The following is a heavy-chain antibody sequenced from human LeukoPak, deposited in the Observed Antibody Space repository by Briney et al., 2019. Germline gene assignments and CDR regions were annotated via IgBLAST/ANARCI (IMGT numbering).Heavy chain of an antibody. Sequence: GASVKVSCKASGYTFTSYGINWVRQATGQGLEWMGWMNPNSGNTGYAQKFQGRVTITRNTSISTAYMELSSLRSEDTAVYYCARRAGRLHDPYYFDYWGQGTLVTVSS. V-gene: IGHV1-8*03. J-gene: IGHJ4*02. D-gene: IGHD1-1*01. CDR2: MNPNSGNT. CDR3: ARRAGRLHDPYYFDY. CDR1: GYTFTSYG.